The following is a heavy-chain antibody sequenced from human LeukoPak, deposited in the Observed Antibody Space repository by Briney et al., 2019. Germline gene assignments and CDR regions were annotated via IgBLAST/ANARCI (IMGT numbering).Heavy chain of an antibody. CDR2: IDPSDSYT. Sequence: GESLKISCKGSGFSFTNYWISWVRQMPGKGLEWMGRIDPSDSYTQYSPSFQGHVTISADMSIGTVYLQRSSLKASDTAIYYCARIMTTVTKWGQGTLVTVSS. CDR3: ARIMTTVTK. J-gene: IGHJ4*02. V-gene: IGHV5-10-1*01. CDR1: GFSFTNYW. D-gene: IGHD4-17*01.